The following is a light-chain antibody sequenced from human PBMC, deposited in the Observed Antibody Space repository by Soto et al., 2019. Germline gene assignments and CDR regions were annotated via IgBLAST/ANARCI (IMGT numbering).Light chain of an antibody. J-gene: IGKJ4*01. CDR3: QQLKSYPLT. CDR2: AAP. CDR1: QGISSS. Sequence: DIQLTQSPSFLSASVGDICTLTCRASQGISSSLAWYQQRAGKAAKFLIYAAPTLQSGDTSRFSGSGSGTEFALTISSLQPEDSATYYCQQLKSYPLTVGGGTKVEIK. V-gene: IGKV1-9*01.